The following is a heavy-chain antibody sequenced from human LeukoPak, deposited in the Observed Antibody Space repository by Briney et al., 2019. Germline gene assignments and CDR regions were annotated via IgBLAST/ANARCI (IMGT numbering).Heavy chain of an antibody. CDR1: GXTFSNAW. J-gene: IGHJ4*02. CDR2: IKGKTDGGTT. V-gene: IGHV3-15*01. D-gene: IGHD6-19*01. Sequence: GGSLRLSCAASGXTFSNAWMSWVRQATGKGLESVGRIKGKTDGGTTDYAAPVKGRFTISIDDSINTLHLPMNSLKTEDTAVYYCTTERTSSGWYLSWGQGTLVTVSS. CDR3: TTERTSSGWYLS.